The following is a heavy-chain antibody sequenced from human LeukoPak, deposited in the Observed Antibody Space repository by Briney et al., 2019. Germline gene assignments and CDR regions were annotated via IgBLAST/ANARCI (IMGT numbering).Heavy chain of an antibody. D-gene: IGHD5-18*01. J-gene: IGHJ4*02. V-gene: IGHV1-2*02. CDR2: INPNSGGT. CDR3: ARAHSYRRGYSYGYWAY. CDR1: GYTFTGYY. Sequence: ASVKVSCKASGYTFTGYYMNWVRQAPGQGLEWMGWINPNSGGTNYGQKFQGRVTMTRDTSISTAYMELSRLRSDDTAVYYCARAHSYRRGYSYGYWAYWGQGTLVTVSS.